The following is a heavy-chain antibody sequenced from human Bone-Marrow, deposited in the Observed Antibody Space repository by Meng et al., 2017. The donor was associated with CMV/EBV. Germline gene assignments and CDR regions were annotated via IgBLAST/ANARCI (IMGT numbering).Heavy chain of an antibody. Sequence: GGSLRLSCAASGFTFDDYAMHWVRQAPGKGLEWVSGISWNSGSIGYADSVKGRFTISRDNAKNSLYLQMNSLRAEDTALYYCAKDMKWELRGDAFDIWGQGTRVTGSS. J-gene: IGHJ3*02. V-gene: IGHV3-9*01. CDR2: ISWNSGSI. D-gene: IGHD1-26*01. CDR1: GFTFDDYA. CDR3: AKDMKWELRGDAFDI.